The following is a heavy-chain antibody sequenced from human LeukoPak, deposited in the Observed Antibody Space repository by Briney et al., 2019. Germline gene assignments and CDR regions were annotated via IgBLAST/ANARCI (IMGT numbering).Heavy chain of an antibody. CDR3: ATDSGSYGYYYYYMDV. Sequence: GGSLRLSCAASGFTFSSYGMHWVRQAPGKGLEWVAFIRYDGSNKYYADSVKGRFTISRDNSKNTLCLQMNSLRAEDTAVYYCATDSGSYGYYYYYMDVWGKGTTVTVSS. V-gene: IGHV3-30*02. CDR2: IRYDGSNK. CDR1: GFTFSSYG. D-gene: IGHD1-26*01. J-gene: IGHJ6*03.